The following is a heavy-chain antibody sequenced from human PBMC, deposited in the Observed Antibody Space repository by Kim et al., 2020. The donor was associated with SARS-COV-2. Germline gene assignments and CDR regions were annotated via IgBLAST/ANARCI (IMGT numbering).Heavy chain of an antibody. CDR2: ISDSGDNT. CDR1: GFTLSSHA. D-gene: IGHD3-16*01. V-gene: IGHV3-23*01. J-gene: IGHJ4*02. CDR3: VRRAQDWGPHDY. Sequence: GGSLRLSCAASGFTLSSHAMSWVRQAPGKGLEWVSTISDSGDNTYYADSVKGRFTISRDNSKNTLYLQMNSLRADDTALYFCVRRAQDWGPHDYWSQGTLITVSS.